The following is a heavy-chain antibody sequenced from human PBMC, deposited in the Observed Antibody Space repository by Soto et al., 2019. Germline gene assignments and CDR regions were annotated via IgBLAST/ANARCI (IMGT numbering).Heavy chain of an antibody. CDR3: ARAYYYGSGSSRRYYGMDV. J-gene: IGHJ6*02. V-gene: IGHV4-34*01. CDR2: INHSGST. D-gene: IGHD3-10*01. CDR1: GGSFSGYY. Sequence: SVTLSLTCAVYGGSFSGYYWSWIRQPPGKGLEWIGEINHSGSTNYNPSLKSRVTISVDTSKNQFSLKLSSVTAADTAVYYCARAYYYGSGSSRRYYGMDVWGQGTTVTVSS.